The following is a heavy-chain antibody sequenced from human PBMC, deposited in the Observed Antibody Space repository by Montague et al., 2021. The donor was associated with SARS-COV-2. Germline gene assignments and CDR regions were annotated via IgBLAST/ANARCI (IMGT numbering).Heavy chain of an antibody. CDR3: ASGIYPSGSYYNRYDYGLNI. CDR2: INHSANT. CDR1: GGSLSGYY. Sequence: SETLSLTCAAYGGSLSGYYWSWIRQPPEKGLEWIGEINHSANTKXXPSLKSPVTISIDTSKNQFSLKMTSVTAADTATYYCASGIYPSGSYYNRYDYGLNIWGPGTTVIVSS. J-gene: IGHJ6*02. V-gene: IGHV4-34*01. D-gene: IGHD3-10*01.